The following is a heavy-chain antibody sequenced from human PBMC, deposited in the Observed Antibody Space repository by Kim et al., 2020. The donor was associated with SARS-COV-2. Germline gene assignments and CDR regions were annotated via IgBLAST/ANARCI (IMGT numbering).Heavy chain of an antibody. CDR3: AKDRNIAVAGSEYFDY. CDR1: GFTFSSYA. Sequence: GGSLRLSCAASGFTFSSYAMSWVRQAPGKGLEWVSAISGSGGSTYYADSVKGRFTISRDNSKNTLYLQMNSLRAEDTAVYYCAKDRNIAVAGSEYFDYWGQGTLVTVSS. CDR2: ISGSGGST. V-gene: IGHV3-23*01. D-gene: IGHD6-19*01. J-gene: IGHJ4*02.